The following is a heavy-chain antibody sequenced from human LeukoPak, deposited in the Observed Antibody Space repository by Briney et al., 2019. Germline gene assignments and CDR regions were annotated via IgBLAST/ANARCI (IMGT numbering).Heavy chain of an antibody. J-gene: IGHJ6*02. Sequence: GGSLRLSCAASGSTFSSYAMSWVRQAPGKGLVWVSRINNDGTTTVYADSVRGRFTISRDNAKNTLYLQMNSLRAEDTAVYYCAGGGVTTPTPYYYYYGMDVWGQGTTVTVSS. CDR3: AGGGVTTPTPYYYYYGMDV. V-gene: IGHV3-74*01. D-gene: IGHD3-16*01. CDR2: INNDGTTT. CDR1: GSTFSSYA.